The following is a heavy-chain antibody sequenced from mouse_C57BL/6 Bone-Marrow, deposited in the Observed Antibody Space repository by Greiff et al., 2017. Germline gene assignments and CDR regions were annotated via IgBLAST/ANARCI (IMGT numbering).Heavy chain of an antibody. CDR2: IDPSDSYP. CDR3: ARRQGKGDY. CDR1: GYTFTSYW. J-gene: IGHJ4*01. Sequence: QVQLQQPGAELVKPGASVKLSCKASGYTFTSYWMQWVKQRPGQGLEWIGEIDPSDSYPNYNQKFKGKATLTVDTSSRTASMQLRSLTSEDSAVYYCARRQGKGDYWGQGTSVTVSS. D-gene: IGHD3-2*01. V-gene: IGHV1-50*01.